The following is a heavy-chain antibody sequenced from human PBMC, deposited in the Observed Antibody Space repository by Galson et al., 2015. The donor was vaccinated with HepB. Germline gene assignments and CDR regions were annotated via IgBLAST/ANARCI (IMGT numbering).Heavy chain of an antibody. J-gene: IGHJ4*02. D-gene: IGHD1-26*01. Sequence: SLRLSCAASGFTFSSYAMSWVRQAPGKGLEWVSAISGSGGSTYYADSVKGRFTISRDNSKNTLYLQMNSLRAEDTAVYYCAKDHEGGELLPLDYWGQGTLVTVSS. CDR1: GFTFSSYA. V-gene: IGHV3-23*01. CDR2: ISGSGGST. CDR3: AKDHEGGELLPLDY.